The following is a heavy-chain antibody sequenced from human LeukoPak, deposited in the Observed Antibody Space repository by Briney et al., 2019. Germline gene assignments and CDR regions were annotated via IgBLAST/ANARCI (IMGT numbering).Heavy chain of an antibody. Sequence: PGGSLRLSCAASGFTLITYSMNWVRQALGKGLEWVSSTSSSSSYIYYADSVKGRFTISRDNAKNSLYLQMNSLRAEDTAVYYCARDRYGDYALDYWGQGTLVTVSS. V-gene: IGHV3-21*01. CDR2: TSSSSSYI. J-gene: IGHJ4*02. CDR3: ARDRYGDYALDY. D-gene: IGHD4-17*01. CDR1: GFTLITYS.